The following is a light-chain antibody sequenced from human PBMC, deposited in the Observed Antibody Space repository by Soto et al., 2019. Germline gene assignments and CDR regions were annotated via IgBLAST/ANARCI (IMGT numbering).Light chain of an antibody. CDR1: QNVLHSNGYNY. Sequence: DILMTQSPLSLPVTPGEPASISCRSSQNVLHSNGYNYLDWYLQKPGQSPQLLIYLGSNRASGVPDRFSGSGSGTDFTLKISRVEAEDVGIYYCMQALQTPVTFGQGTKVDIK. V-gene: IGKV2-28*01. J-gene: IGKJ1*01. CDR2: LGS. CDR3: MQALQTPVT.